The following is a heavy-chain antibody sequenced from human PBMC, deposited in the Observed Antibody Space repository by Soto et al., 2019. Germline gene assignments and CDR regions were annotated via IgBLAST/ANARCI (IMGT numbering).Heavy chain of an antibody. V-gene: IGHV4-59*08. D-gene: IGHD3-10*01. CDR3: ARQSVGPYGSGSYSDY. J-gene: IGHJ4*02. CDR2: IYSSGST. CDR1: GGSISSYY. Sequence: QVQLQESGPGLVKPSETLSLTYTVSGGSISSYYRSWIRQPPGKGLEWIGYIYSSGSTNYNPSLKSRVTISVDTSKNHFSLKLSSVTAADTAVYYCARQSVGPYGSGSYSDYWGQGTLVTVSS.